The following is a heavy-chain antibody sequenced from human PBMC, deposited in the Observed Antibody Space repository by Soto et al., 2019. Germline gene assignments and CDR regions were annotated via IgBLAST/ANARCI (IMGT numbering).Heavy chain of an antibody. D-gene: IGHD3-22*01. V-gene: IGHV3-11*04. J-gene: IGHJ4*02. CDR1: GFIFSEYY. CDR2: ISSSGRTI. CDR3: ARPYYYDSSGYYEYYFDY. Sequence: PGGSLRLSCVVSGFIFSEYYMTWIRQAPGKGLEWVSYISSSGRTIYYADSVKGRFTISRDNAKNSLYLQMNSLRAEDTAVYYCARPYYYDSSGYYEYYFDYWGQGTLVTVSS.